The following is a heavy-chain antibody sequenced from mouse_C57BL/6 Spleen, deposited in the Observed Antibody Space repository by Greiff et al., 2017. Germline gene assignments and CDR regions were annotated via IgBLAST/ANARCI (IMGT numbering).Heavy chain of an antibody. V-gene: IGHV8-12*01. CDR1: GFSLSTSGMG. CDR2: IYWDDDK. Sequence: QVQLKESGPGILQSSQTLSLTCSSSGFSLSTSGMGVRWIRQPSGKGLEWLAHIYWDDDKRSNPSLMGRLTISKDTSRKQVFLQFTSVDTADTATYDCARPYGSSSAWFSYWGQGALVTVSA. D-gene: IGHD1-1*01. J-gene: IGHJ3*01. CDR3: ARPYGSSSAWFSY.